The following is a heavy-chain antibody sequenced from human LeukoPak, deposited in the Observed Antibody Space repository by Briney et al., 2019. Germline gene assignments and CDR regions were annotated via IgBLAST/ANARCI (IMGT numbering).Heavy chain of an antibody. CDR3: ARDFRVGYCSSTSCYREDYYYYVDV. CDR2: IKQDGSEK. Sequence: GGSLRLSCAASGFTFSSYWMSWVRQAPGKGLGWVANIKQDGSEKYYVDSVKGRFTISRDNAKNSLYLQMNSLRAEDTAVYYCARDFRVGYCSSTSCYREDYYYYVDVWGKGTTVTVSS. CDR1: GFTFSSYW. V-gene: IGHV3-7*01. D-gene: IGHD2-2*01. J-gene: IGHJ6*03.